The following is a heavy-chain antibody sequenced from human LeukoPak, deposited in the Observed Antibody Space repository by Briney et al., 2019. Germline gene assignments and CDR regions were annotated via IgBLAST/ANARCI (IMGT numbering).Heavy chain of an antibody. D-gene: IGHD3-10*01. Sequence: ASVKVSCKASGHTFTSYDINWVRQATGQGLEWMGWVNPNSGNTGYAQKFQGRVTMTRNTSISTAYMELSSLRSEDTAVYYCAGVEGGSGSYYPPFDYWGQGTLVTVSS. CDR3: AGVEGGSGSYYPPFDY. CDR1: GHTFTSYD. CDR2: VNPNSGNT. J-gene: IGHJ4*02. V-gene: IGHV1-8*01.